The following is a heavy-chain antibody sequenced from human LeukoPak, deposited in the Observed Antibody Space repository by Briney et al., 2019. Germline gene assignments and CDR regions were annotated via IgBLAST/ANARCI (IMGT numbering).Heavy chain of an antibody. CDR2: IIPIFGTA. Sequence: GASVKVSCKASGGPFSGYVINWVRQAPGQGLEWVGKIIPIFGTANYAQKFQGRVTITRDESTSTAYMELSSLRSEDTAVYYCARDAYDSSGILDYWGQGTLVTVSS. D-gene: IGHD3-22*01. J-gene: IGHJ4*02. CDR1: GGPFSGYV. V-gene: IGHV1-69*05. CDR3: ARDAYDSSGILDY.